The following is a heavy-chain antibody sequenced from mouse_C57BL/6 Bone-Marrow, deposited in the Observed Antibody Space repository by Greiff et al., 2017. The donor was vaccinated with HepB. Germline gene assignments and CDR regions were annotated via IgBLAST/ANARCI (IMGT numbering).Heavy chain of an antibody. CDR3: VRQGLLRYWYFDV. CDR1: GFSFNTYA. CDR2: IRSKSNNYAT. V-gene: IGHV10-1*01. Sequence: EVQRVESGGGLVQPKGSLKLSCAASGFSFNTYAMNWVRQAPGKGLEWVARIRSKSNNYATYYADSVKDRFTISKDDSESMLYLQMNNLKTEDTAMYYCVRQGLLRYWYFDVWGTGTTVTVSS. J-gene: IGHJ1*03. D-gene: IGHD1-1*01.